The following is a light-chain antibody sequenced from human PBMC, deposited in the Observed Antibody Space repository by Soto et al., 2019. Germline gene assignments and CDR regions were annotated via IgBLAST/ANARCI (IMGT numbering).Light chain of an antibody. Sequence: EIVLTQSPGIVSLSPGDRATLSCRASESLINNYLAWYQQKPGQAPRLLIFGASTMATGIPDRLRGSGSGTDFTLTISRLEPEDFAVYHCQQYDYAPCSFGQGTKLQI. V-gene: IGKV3-20*01. J-gene: IGKJ2*04. CDR2: GAS. CDR3: QQYDYAPCS. CDR1: ESLINNY.